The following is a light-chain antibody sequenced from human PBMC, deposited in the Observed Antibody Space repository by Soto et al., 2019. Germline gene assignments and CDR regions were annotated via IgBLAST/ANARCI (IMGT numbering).Light chain of an antibody. V-gene: IGKV3-20*01. CDR2: GAS. CDR3: QQYGSSPYT. CDR1: QSVSSSY. Sequence: EIVLTQSPGTLSLSTGERATLSCRASQSVSSSYLAWSQQKPGQAPSLLIYGASSRATGIPDRFSGSGSGTDFTLTISRLEPEDFAVYFCQQYGSSPYTFGQGTMLEIK. J-gene: IGKJ2*01.